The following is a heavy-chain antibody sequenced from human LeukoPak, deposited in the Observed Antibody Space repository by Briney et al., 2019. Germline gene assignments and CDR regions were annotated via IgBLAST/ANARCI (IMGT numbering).Heavy chain of an antibody. J-gene: IGHJ4*02. V-gene: IGHV4-38-2*02. CDR1: GYSISSGYY. CDR3: ASSIAAAGTWEYFDY. Sequence: SETLSLTCTVSGYSISSGYYWGWIRQPPGKGLEWIGSIYHSGSTYYNPSLKSRVTISVDTPKNQFSLKLSSVTAADTAVYYCASSIAAAGTWEYFDYWGQGTLVTVSS. D-gene: IGHD6-13*01. CDR2: IYHSGST.